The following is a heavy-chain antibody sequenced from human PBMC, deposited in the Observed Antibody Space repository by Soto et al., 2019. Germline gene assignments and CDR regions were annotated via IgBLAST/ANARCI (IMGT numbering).Heavy chain of an antibody. CDR3: ARVLPRYYDSSGAIDY. CDR2: IWYDGSNK. D-gene: IGHD3-22*01. V-gene: IGHV3-33*01. Sequence: RRLSCAASGFTFSSYGMHWVRQAPGKGLEWVAVIWYDGSNKYYADSVKGRFTISRDNSKNTLYLQMNSLRAEDTAVYYCARVLPRYYDSSGAIDYWGQGTLVTVSS. CDR1: GFTFSSYG. J-gene: IGHJ4*02.